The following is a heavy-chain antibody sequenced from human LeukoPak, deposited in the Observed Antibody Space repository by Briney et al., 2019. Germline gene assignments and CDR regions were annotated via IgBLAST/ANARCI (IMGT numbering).Heavy chain of an antibody. CDR2: IYYSGST. CDR3: AGHDYGGNECFDY. V-gene: IGHV4-39*01. Sequence: SETLSLTCTVSGGSISSSGYYWGWIRQPPGKGLEWIASIYYSGSTYYNPSLKSRVTISVDTSKNQLSLKLSSLTSADTAVYYCAGHDYGGNECFDYWGQGTLVTVSS. D-gene: IGHD4-23*01. CDR1: GGSISSSGYY. J-gene: IGHJ4*02.